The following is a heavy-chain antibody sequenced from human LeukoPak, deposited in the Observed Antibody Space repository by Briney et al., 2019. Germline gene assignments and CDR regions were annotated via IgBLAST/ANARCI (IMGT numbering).Heavy chain of an antibody. Sequence: PGGSLRLSCAASGFTFSSYGMHWVRQAPGKGLEWVAFIQYDGTNKYYADSVKGRFTISRDNAKNTMYLQMNSLRAEDTAVYYCVTGRDTAMVRLDYWGQGTLVTVSS. CDR3: VTGRDTAMVRLDY. CDR1: GFTFSSYG. D-gene: IGHD5-18*01. CDR2: IQYDGTNK. V-gene: IGHV3-30*02. J-gene: IGHJ4*02.